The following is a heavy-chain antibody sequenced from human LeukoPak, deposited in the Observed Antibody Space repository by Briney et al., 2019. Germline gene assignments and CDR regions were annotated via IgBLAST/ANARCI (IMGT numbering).Heavy chain of an antibody. V-gene: IGHV3-30*03. CDR2: ISYDGEIK. J-gene: IGHJ4*02. Sequence: GGSLRLSCAASGFDISSSAMHWVRQAPGKGLEWVAVISYDGEIKYFADSVKGRFAISRDNSNNTIFLEMNTLRPDDTGVYFCATPHYGGYYDMFDSWGPGTQVIVSS. CDR1: GFDISSSA. D-gene: IGHD4-17*01. CDR3: ATPHYGGYYDMFDS.